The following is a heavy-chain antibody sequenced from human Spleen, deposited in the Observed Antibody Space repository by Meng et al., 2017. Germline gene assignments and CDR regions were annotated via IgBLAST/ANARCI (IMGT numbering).Heavy chain of an antibody. CDR2: IIPNSGDT. Sequence: ASVKVSCKPSGYPFTAYYIHWVRQVPGQGLEWMGHIIPNSGDTLYAPKFQGRVSMTADTSIGTAYVELSGLRSDDTAIYYCARDEDISAAGKLFGDYWGQGTLVTVSS. CDR3: ARDEDISAAGKLFGDY. CDR1: GYPFTAYY. D-gene: IGHD6-13*01. J-gene: IGHJ4*02. V-gene: IGHV1-2*06.